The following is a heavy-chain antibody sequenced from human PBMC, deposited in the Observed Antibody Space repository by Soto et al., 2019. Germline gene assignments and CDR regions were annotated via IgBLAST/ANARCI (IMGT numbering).Heavy chain of an antibody. V-gene: IGHV4-31*03. D-gene: IGHD3-22*01. Sequence: LSLTCTVSGGSISSGGYYWSWIRQHPGKGLEWIGYIYYSGSTYYNPSLKSRVTISVDTSKNQFSLKLSSVTAADTAVYYCASSLADYYDSSGAFDYWGQGTLVTVSS. J-gene: IGHJ4*02. CDR1: GGSISSGGYY. CDR3: ASSLADYYDSSGAFDY. CDR2: IYYSGST.